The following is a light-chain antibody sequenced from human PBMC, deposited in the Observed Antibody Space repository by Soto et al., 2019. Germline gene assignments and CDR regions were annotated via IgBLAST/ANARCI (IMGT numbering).Light chain of an antibody. CDR2: LNSDGSH. Sequence: QPVLTQSPSASAYLGASVKLTCTLSSGHSSYAIAWHQQQPEKGPRYLMKLNSDGSHSKGDGIPDRFSGSSSGAERYLTISSLQSEDEADYYCQTWGTGIVFGGGTKVTV. V-gene: IGLV4-69*01. J-gene: IGLJ2*01. CDR1: SGHSSYA. CDR3: QTWGTGIV.